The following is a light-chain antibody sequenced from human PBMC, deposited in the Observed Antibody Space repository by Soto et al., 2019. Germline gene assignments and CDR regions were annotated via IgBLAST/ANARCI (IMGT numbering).Light chain of an antibody. CDR3: CSYAGSYTYV. CDR1: SSDVGGHNY. Sequence: QSVLTQPPSASGTPGQRVTISCSGTSSDVGGHNYVSWYQQYPGKAPKLLLSSVSKRPSGVPDRFSGSKSGNTASLTISGLQAEDEADGYCCSYAGSYTYVFGTRTKGTVL. J-gene: IGLJ1*01. V-gene: IGLV2-11*01. CDR2: SVS.